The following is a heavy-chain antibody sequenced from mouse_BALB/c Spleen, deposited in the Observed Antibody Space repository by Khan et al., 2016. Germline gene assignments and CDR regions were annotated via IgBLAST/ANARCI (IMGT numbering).Heavy chain of an antibody. V-gene: IGHV3-2*02. D-gene: IGHD1-2*01. J-gene: IGHJ1*01. CDR3: TRSPTATRYFDD. CDR2: IRYSGST. Sequence: EVQLQESGPGLVKPSQSLSLTCTVTGYSITSDYAWNWIRQFPGNKLEWMGYIRYSGSTTYNPSLKSRISITRDTSKNQFFLQLYSVTTEDTATYYCTRSPTATRYFDDWGAGTTVTVSS. CDR1: GYSITSDYA.